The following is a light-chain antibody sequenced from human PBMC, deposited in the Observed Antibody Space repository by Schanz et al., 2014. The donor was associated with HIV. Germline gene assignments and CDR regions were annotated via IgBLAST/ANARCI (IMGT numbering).Light chain of an antibody. CDR1: QRLSSSY. J-gene: IGKJ4*01. CDR3: QQGGSWPLT. V-gene: IGKV3-20*01. CDR2: GAS. Sequence: EIVLTQSPGSLSLSPGGRATLSCGASQRLSSSYLAWYQQKPGQAPRLLIYGASSRATGIPDRFSGSGSGTGFTLTINSLEPEDFALYYCQQGGSWPLTFGGGTTVEIK.